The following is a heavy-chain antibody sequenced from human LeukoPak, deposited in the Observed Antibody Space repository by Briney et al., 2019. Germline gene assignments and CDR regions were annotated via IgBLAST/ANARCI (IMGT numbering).Heavy chain of an antibody. CDR1: GGSISSYY. CDR2: IYYSGTT. CDR3: ARGVYIAAAQYAY. J-gene: IGHJ4*02. D-gene: IGHD6-13*01. Sequence: PSETLSLTCTVSGGSISSYYWSWIRQPPGKGLEWMGYIYYSGTTNYNPFLTSRVTISVDTSKNQFSLKLSSVTAADTAVYYCARGVYIAAAQYAYWGQGTLVTVSS. V-gene: IGHV4-59*01.